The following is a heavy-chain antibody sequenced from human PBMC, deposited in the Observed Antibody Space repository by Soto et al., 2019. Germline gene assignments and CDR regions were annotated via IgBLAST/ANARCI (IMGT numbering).Heavy chain of an antibody. V-gene: IGHV4-39*01. J-gene: IGHJ5*02. Sequence: SETLSLTCTVSGGSISSSSYYWGWIRQPPGKGLEWIGSIYYSGSTYYNPSLKSRVTISVDTSKNQFSLKLSSVTAADTTVYYRARLKKNRGYSLDWFDPWGQGTLVTVSS. CDR3: ARLKKNRGYSLDWFDP. CDR2: IYYSGST. CDR1: GGSISSSSYY. D-gene: IGHD5-18*01.